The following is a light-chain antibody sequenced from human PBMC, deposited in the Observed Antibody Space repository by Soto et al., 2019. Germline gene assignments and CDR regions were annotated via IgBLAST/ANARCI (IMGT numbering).Light chain of an antibody. Sequence: DIQMTQSPSSLSASVGDRVTITCQASQDINNYLNWFQQKPGQAPKLLIYDASNLKTGVPSRFSGSGAGTDFTFTISSLQPEDIGTYYCQQYDNVPRTFGQWTRLEI. V-gene: IGKV1-33*01. CDR2: DAS. CDR3: QQYDNVPRT. J-gene: IGKJ2*01. CDR1: QDINNY.